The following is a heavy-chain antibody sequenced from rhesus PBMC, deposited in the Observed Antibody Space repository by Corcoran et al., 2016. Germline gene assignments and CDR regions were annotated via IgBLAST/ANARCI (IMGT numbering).Heavy chain of an antibody. CDR1: GGSISSDY. CDR2: ISGRGGNT. V-gene: IGHV4-173*01. Sequence: QLQLQESGPGLVKPSETLSLTCAVSGGSISSDYWSGTLKPPGKGLEWIGRISGRGGNTDYNPSLKRRGTISIATSKNQFSLRLRSVTAADTAVYYCARTTELGIPFDYWGQGVQVTVSS. J-gene: IGHJ4*01. CDR3: ARTTELGIPFDY. D-gene: IGHD5-42*01.